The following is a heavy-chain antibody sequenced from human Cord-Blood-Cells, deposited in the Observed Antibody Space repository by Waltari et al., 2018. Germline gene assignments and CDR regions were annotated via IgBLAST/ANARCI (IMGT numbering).Heavy chain of an antibody. Sequence: QVQLVQSGAEVKKPGSSVKVSCKASGGTFSSYAISWVRQAPGQGLEWMGGIIPIFGTENYAQKFQGRVTITADESTSTAYMELSSLRSEDTAVYYCASSGEDIVVVPVFYGMDVWGQGTTVTVSS. CDR3: ASSGEDIVVVPVFYGMDV. CDR1: GGTFSSYA. V-gene: IGHV1-69*01. CDR2: IIPIFGTE. J-gene: IGHJ6*02. D-gene: IGHD2-2*01.